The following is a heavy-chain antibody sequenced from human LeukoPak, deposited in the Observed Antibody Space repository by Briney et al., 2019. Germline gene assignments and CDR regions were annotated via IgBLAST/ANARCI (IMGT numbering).Heavy chain of an antibody. CDR1: GYTFTSYY. D-gene: IGHD3-22*01. CDR3: ARDLRYYYDSSGYYFDY. V-gene: IGHV1-46*01. J-gene: IGHJ4*02. CDR2: INPSGGST. Sequence: ASVKVSCKASGYTFTSYYMHWVRQAPGQGLEWMGIINPSGGSTSYAQKFQGRVTMTRDTSTSTVYTELSSLRSEDTAVYYCARDLRYYYDSSGYYFDYWGQGTLVTVSS.